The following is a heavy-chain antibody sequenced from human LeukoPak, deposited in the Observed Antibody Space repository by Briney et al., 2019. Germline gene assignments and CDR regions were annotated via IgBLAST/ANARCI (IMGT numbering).Heavy chain of an antibody. CDR3: ARHLSGITGYTYGRGIDY. D-gene: IGHD5-18*01. V-gene: IGHV3-21*01. CDR2: ISGSSSHI. Sequence: PGGSLRLSCAASGFTFSSYSMNWVRQAPGKGLEWVSSISGSSSHIYYADSVKGRFTISRDNAKKSLYLQMNSLRAEDTAVYYCARHLSGITGYTYGRGIDYWGQGTLVSVSS. J-gene: IGHJ4*02. CDR1: GFTFSSYS.